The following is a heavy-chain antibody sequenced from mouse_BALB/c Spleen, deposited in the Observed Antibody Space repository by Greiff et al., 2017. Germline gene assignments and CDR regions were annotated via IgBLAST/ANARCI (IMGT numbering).Heavy chain of an antibody. J-gene: IGHJ2*01. CDR2: ISSGGSYT. V-gene: IGHV5-6*01. D-gene: IGHD2-3*01. CDR3: ARQDGYYDYFDY. Sequence: EVKLMESGGDLVKPGGSLKLSCAASGFTFSSYGMSWVRQTPDKRLEWVATISSGGSYTYYPDSVKRRFTISRDNAKNTLYLQMSSLKSEDTAMYYCARQDGYYDYFDYWGQGTTLTVSS. CDR1: GFTFSSYG.